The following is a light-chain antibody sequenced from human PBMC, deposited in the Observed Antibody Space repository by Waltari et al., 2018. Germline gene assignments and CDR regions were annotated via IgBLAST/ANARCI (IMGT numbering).Light chain of an antibody. J-gene: IGLJ2*01. CDR2: DVT. Sequence: QSALTQPASVSGSPGQSITISCTGTSGDVGGYNYVSWYQHHPGKAPKLMLYDVTKRPSGVSERFSGSKSGNTASLTISGLQADDEADYYCTSYTSSITVVFGGGTKVTVL. CDR1: SGDVGGYNY. V-gene: IGLV2-14*03. CDR3: TSYTSSITVV.